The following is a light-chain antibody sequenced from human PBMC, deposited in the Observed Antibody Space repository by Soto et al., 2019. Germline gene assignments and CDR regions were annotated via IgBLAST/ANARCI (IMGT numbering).Light chain of an antibody. V-gene: IGKV3-20*01. CDR3: QHYGTSAL. Sequence: EIVLTQSPGTLSLSPGERATLSCRASESVSDSYLAWYQQKPGQAPRLLIYASSRATGIPDRFSGSESGTDFTLSISRLEPEDFAVYYCQHYGTSALFGPGTKVEIK. J-gene: IGKJ3*01. CDR2: AS. CDR1: ESVSDSY.